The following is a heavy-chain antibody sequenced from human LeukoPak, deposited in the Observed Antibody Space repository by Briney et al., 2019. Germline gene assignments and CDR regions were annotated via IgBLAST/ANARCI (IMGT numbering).Heavy chain of an antibody. CDR1: GFTFSTYW. CDR3: ARDAADFEWLTIGF. Sequence: GGSLRLSCAASGFTFSTYWMSWVRQAPGKGLEWVANIKRDGSETYYVDSVKGRFTISRDNAKNSLYLQMNSLRAEDTAVYYCARDAADFEWLTIGFWGQGTLVTVSS. J-gene: IGHJ4*02. CDR2: IKRDGSET. V-gene: IGHV3-7*03. D-gene: IGHD3-9*01.